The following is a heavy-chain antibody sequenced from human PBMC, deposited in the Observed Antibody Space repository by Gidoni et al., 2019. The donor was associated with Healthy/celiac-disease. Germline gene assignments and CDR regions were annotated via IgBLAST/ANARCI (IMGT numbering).Heavy chain of an antibody. J-gene: IGHJ4*02. Sequence: DPEDGETIYAQKFQGRVTMTEDTSTDTAYMELSSLRSEDTAVYYCATDQYDSSGYYGGFDYWGQGTLVTVSS. V-gene: IGHV1-24*01. CDR2: DPEDGET. D-gene: IGHD3-22*01. CDR3: ATDQYDSSGYYGGFDY.